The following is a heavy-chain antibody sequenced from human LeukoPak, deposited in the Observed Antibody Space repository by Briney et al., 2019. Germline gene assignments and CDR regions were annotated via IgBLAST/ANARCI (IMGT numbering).Heavy chain of an antibody. D-gene: IGHD4-17*01. J-gene: IGHJ4*02. V-gene: IGHV1-69*06. Sequence: GASVKVSCKASGGTFSSYAISWVRQAPGQGLAWMGGIIPIFGTANYAQKFQGRVTITADKSTSTAYMELSSLRSEDTAVYYCTTTVTTLGPGWTDYWGQGTLVTVSS. CDR1: GGTFSSYA. CDR3: TTTVTTLGPGWTDY. CDR2: IIPIFGTA.